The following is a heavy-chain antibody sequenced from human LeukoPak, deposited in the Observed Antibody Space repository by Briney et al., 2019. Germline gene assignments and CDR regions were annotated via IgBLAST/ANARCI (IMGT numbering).Heavy chain of an antibody. CDR3: ARTKERYNWNYGGGFDY. D-gene: IGHD1-7*01. Sequence: SETLSLTCAVSGGSISSSNWWSWVRQPPGKGLEWIGEIYHSGSTNYNPSLKSRVTISVDKSKNQFSLKLSSVTAADTAVYYCARTKERYNWNYGGGFDYWGQGTLVTVSS. CDR2: IYHSGST. V-gene: IGHV4-4*02. J-gene: IGHJ4*02. CDR1: GGSISSSNW.